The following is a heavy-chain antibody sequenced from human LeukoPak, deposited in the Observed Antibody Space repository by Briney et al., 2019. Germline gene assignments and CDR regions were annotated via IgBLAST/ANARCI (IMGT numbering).Heavy chain of an antibody. CDR1: GFTVSSNY. CDR3: TRNWGSDNWFDP. J-gene: IGHJ5*02. V-gene: IGHV3-53*01. D-gene: IGHD7-27*01. CDR2: IYSGGST. Sequence: GGSLRLSCAASGFTVSSNYMTWVRQAPGKGLEWVSVIYSGGSTYYADSMKGRFTISRDNSKNTLYLQMNSLRAEDTVVYYCTRNWGSDNWFDPWGQGTLVTVSS.